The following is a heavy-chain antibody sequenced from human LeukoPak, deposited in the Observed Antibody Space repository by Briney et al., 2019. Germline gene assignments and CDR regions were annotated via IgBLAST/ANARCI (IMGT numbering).Heavy chain of an antibody. CDR1: GGSISSGSYY. V-gene: IGHV4-61*02. CDR2: IYTSGST. D-gene: IGHD3-22*01. CDR3: ARDLWYYYDSSGYYHWYFDL. J-gene: IGHJ2*01. Sequence: TLSLTCTVSGGSISSGSYYWSWIRQPAGKGLEWIGRIYTSGSTNYNPSLKSRVTISVDTSKNQFSLKLSSVTAADTAVYYCARDLWYYYDSSGYYHWYFDLWGRGTLVTVSS.